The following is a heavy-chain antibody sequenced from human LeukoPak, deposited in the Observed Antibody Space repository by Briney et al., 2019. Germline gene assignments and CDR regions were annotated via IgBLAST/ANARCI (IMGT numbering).Heavy chain of an antibody. CDR2: ISSNGGST. Sequence: GGSLRLPCAASGFTFSSYAMHWVRQAPGMGLEYVSAISSNGGSTYYANSVKGRFTISRDNSKNTLYLQMGSLRAEDMAVYYCARDSAPRVTIFGVVPFDYWGQGTLVTVSS. CDR1: GFTFSSYA. CDR3: ARDSAPRVTIFGVVPFDY. J-gene: IGHJ4*02. V-gene: IGHV3-64*01. D-gene: IGHD3-3*01.